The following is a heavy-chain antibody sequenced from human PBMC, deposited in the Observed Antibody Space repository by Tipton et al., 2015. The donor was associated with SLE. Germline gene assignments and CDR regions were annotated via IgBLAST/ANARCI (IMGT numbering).Heavy chain of an antibody. J-gene: IGHJ5*02. CDR2: INHSGST. CDR1: GGSFSGYY. CDR3: AVEAVAPSWFDP. Sequence: TLSLTCAVYGGSFSGYYWSWIRQPPGKGLQWIGEINHSGSTNYNPSLKSRVTISVDTSKNQFSLKLSSVTAADTAVYYCAVEAVAPSWFDPWGQGTLVTVPS. D-gene: IGHD6-19*01. V-gene: IGHV4-34*01.